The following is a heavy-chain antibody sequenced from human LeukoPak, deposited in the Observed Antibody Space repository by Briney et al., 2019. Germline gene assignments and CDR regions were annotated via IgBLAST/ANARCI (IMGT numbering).Heavy chain of an antibody. CDR3: ANSLYPRTETTPRISLGY. Sequence: GGSLRLSCAASGFTFSSYAMSWVRQAPGKGLEWVSAISGSGGSTYYADSVKGRFTISRDNSKNTLYLQMNSLRAEDTAVYYCANSLYPRTETTPRISLGYWGQGTLVTVSS. V-gene: IGHV3-23*01. D-gene: IGHD4-17*01. CDR1: GFTFSSYA. CDR2: ISGSGGST. J-gene: IGHJ4*02.